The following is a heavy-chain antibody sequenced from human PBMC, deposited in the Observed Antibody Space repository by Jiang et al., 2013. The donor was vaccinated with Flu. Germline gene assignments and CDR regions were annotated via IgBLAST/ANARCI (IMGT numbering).Heavy chain of an antibody. D-gene: IGHD5-24*01. CDR3: ATLRDGYNLAGVDAFDI. J-gene: IGHJ3*02. V-gene: IGHV4-39*01. CDR2: IYYSGST. Sequence: GPGLVKPSETLSLTCTVSGGSISSSSYYWGWIRQPPGKGLEWIGSIYYSGSTYYNPSLKSRVTISVDTSKNQFSLKLSSVTAADTAVYYCATLRDGYNLAGVDAFDIWGQGTMVTVSS. CDR1: GGSISSSSYY.